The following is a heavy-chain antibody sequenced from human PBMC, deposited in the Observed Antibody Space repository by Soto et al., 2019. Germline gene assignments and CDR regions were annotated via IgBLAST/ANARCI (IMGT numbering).Heavy chain of an antibody. CDR3: ARGRDFLPPDY. Sequence: SETLSLTCAVYGGSFSGYYWSWIRQPPGKGLEWIGEINHSGSTNYNPSLKSRVTMSVDTSKNQFSLKLSSVTAADTAVYYCARGRDFLPPDYWGQGTLVTVSS. J-gene: IGHJ4*02. CDR2: INHSGST. V-gene: IGHV4-34*01. CDR1: GGSFSGYY.